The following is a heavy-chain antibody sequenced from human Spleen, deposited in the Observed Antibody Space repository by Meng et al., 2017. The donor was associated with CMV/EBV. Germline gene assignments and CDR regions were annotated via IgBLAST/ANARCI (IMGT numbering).Heavy chain of an antibody. Sequence: GGSLRLSCAASGFTFSSYGMHWVRQAPGKGLEWVAFIRYDGSNKYYADSVKGRCTISRDNSKNTLYLQMNSLRDEDTAVYYCAKDLASGSYSNFYGMDVWGQGTTVTVSS. CDR1: GFTFSSYG. CDR3: AKDLASGSYSNFYGMDV. J-gene: IGHJ6*02. CDR2: IRYDGSNK. D-gene: IGHD1-26*01. V-gene: IGHV3-30*02.